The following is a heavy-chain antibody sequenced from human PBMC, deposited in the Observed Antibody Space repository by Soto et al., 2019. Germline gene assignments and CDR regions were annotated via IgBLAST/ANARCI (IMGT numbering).Heavy chain of an antibody. CDR1: GDTFNFYT. J-gene: IGHJ4*02. V-gene: IGHV1-69*02. CDR2: IIPMLGMS. D-gene: IGHD3-10*01. CDR3: AINYGSGSTHFDY. Sequence: QVQLVQSGAEVKKPGSSVRVSCTASGDTFNFYTISWVRQVPGQGPEWMGRIIPMLGMSNYAQKFQGRVTIMADKSTSTVYMNLSRLTSEDTAVYYCAINYGSGSTHFDYWGQGTLVTVSS.